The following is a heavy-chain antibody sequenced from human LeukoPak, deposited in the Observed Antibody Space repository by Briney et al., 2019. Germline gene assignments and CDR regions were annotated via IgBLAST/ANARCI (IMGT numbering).Heavy chain of an antibody. J-gene: IGHJ5*02. CDR2: INYSGST. Sequence: SEPLSLTCTVSGGFTIYYWSWIRQPPGKGLEWIGYINYSGSTSYNPSLKSRVTISVDTSRDQFSLKLTSVTAADTAVYFCTKVPDTWLQADPWGQGTLVTVSS. CDR3: TKVPDTWLQADP. D-gene: IGHD2-2*01. CDR1: GGFTIYY. V-gene: IGHV4-59*08.